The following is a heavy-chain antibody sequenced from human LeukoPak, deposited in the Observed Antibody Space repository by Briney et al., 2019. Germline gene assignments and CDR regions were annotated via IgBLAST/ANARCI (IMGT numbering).Heavy chain of an antibody. CDR1: GGSFSGYY. CDR2: INHSGST. J-gene: IGHJ5*02. Sequence: SETLSLTCAVYGGSFSGYYWSWIRQPPGKGLEWIGEINHSGSTNYNPSLKSRVTISVDTSKNQFSLKLSSVTAADTAVYYCAREGDRLLAAWGQGTLVTVSS. CDR3: AREGDRLLAA. V-gene: IGHV4-34*01. D-gene: IGHD2-2*01.